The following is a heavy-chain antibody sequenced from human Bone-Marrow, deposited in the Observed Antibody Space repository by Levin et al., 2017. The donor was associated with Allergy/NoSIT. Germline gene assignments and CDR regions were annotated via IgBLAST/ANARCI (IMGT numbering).Heavy chain of an antibody. CDR3: ASLFLEAWRGAFDI. CDR1: GYTFTGYY. D-gene: IGHD3-3*01. Sequence: GESLKISCKASGYTFTGYYMHWVRQAPGQGLEWMGWINPNSGGTNYAQKFQGRVTMTRDTSISTAYMELSRLRSDDTAVYYCASLFLEAWRGAFDIWGQGTMVTVSS. CDR2: INPNSGGT. V-gene: IGHV1-2*02. J-gene: IGHJ3*02.